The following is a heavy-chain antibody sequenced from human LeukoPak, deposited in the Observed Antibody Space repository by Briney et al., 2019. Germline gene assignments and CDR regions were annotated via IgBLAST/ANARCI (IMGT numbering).Heavy chain of an antibody. D-gene: IGHD6-19*01. Sequence: GGSLRLSCAASGFTFSNFAVNWVRQAPGKGLEWVSVIGGGDGSIYYADFVKGRFTISRDNSKNTLYLQMTSLRAEDAAIYYCAKGMGLAHYYFYGMDVWGQGTTVTVSS. CDR2: IGGGDGSI. V-gene: IGHV3-23*01. J-gene: IGHJ6*02. CDR3: AKGMGLAHYYFYGMDV. CDR1: GFTFSNFA.